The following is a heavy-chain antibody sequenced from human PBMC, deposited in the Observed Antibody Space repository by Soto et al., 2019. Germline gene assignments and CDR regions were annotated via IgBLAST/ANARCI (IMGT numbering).Heavy chain of an antibody. CDR1: GFTFGTTD. V-gene: IGHV3-23*01. D-gene: IGHD3-10*01. J-gene: IGHJ5*02. CDR3: VKNSGWFNT. Sequence: QLLQSGGGLVQPGGSLTLSCAASGFTFGTTDMSWVRQAPGEGLEGVSTLAGSGGITYYADSVKGRFTISRDNSRNTVYLQMNSLRGDDTALYYCVKNSGWFNTWGQGALVTVSS. CDR2: LAGSGGIT.